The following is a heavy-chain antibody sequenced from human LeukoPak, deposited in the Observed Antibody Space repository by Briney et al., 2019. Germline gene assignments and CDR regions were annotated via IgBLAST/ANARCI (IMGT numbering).Heavy chain of an antibody. CDR3: ARGDWYSSGWSRGYFDY. Sequence: SETLSLTCAVYGGSFSGYYWSWIRQPPGKGLEWIGEINHSGSTNYNPSLKSRVTISVDTSKNQFSLKLSSVTAADTAVYYCARGDWYSSGWSRGYFDYWGQGTLDTVSS. D-gene: IGHD6-19*01. CDR1: GGSFSGYY. J-gene: IGHJ4*02. V-gene: IGHV4-34*01. CDR2: INHSGST.